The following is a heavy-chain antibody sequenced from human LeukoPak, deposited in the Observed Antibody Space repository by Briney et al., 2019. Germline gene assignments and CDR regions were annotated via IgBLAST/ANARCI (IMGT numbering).Heavy chain of an antibody. CDR3: ARGEMGATGY. J-gene: IGHJ4*02. CDR2: ISSSRTTI. CDR1: GFTFSTYS. D-gene: IGHD1-26*01. V-gene: IGHV3-48*01. Sequence: GGSLRLSCAASGFTFSTYSMNWVRQVPGKGLEWVSYISSSRTTIYYADSVKGRFTISRDNAKNSLYLQMNSLRAEDTAVYCCARGEMGATGYWGQGTLVTVSS.